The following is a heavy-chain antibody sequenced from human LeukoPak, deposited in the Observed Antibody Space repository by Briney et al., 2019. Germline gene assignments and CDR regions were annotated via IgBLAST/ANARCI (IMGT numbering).Heavy chain of an antibody. CDR3: ARQGSSWYSPGY. J-gene: IGHJ4*02. CDR1: GFTFSSYA. Sequence: GRSLRLSCAASGFTFSSYAIHWVRQAPGKGLEWVAVISYDGNNKYYADSVRGRFTVSRDNSKNTLYLQMNSLRPEDTAVYYCARQGSSWYSPGYWGQGTLVTVSS. D-gene: IGHD6-13*01. V-gene: IGHV3-30-3*01. CDR2: ISYDGNNK.